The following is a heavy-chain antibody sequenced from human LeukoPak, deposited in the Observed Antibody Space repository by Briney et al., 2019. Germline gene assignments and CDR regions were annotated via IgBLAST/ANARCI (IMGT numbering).Heavy chain of an antibody. CDR3: ARLSGGGSFFDY. Sequence: PSETLSLTCTVSGGSISSSSYYWGWIRQPPGKGLEWIGSIYYSGSTYYNPSLKSRVTISVDTSKNQFSLKLSSVTAADTAVYYCARLSGGGSFFDYWGQGTLVIISS. D-gene: IGHD2-15*01. J-gene: IGHJ4*02. CDR1: GGSISSSSYY. V-gene: IGHV4-39*01. CDR2: IYYSGST.